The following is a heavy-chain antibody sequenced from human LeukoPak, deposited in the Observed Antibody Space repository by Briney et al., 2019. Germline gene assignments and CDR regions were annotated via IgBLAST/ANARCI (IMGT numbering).Heavy chain of an antibody. V-gene: IGHV1-18*01. CDR1: GYTFTSYG. Sequence: ASVKVSCKASGYTFTSYGISWVRQAPGQGLEWMGWISAYNGNTNYAQKLQGRVTMTTDTSTSTAYMELRSLRSDDTAVYYCARDPTPYYDYVWGSYRDNWFDPWGQGTLVTVSS. CDR2: ISAYNGNT. CDR3: ARDPTPYYDYVWGSYRDNWFDP. D-gene: IGHD3-16*02. J-gene: IGHJ5*02.